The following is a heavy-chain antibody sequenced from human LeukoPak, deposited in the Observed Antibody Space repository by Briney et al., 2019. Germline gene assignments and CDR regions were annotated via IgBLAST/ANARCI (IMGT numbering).Heavy chain of an antibody. D-gene: IGHD6-19*01. J-gene: IGHJ4*02. CDR3: ARVGQWMVFDY. CDR2: IKQDGSER. CDR1: GFTFSSLW. Sequence: PGGSLRHSCAASGFTFSSLWMSWVRQAPGKGLEWVGNIKQDGSERFYVDSVKDRFTIFRDNAKESLYLQMNSLRAEDTAVYYCARVGQWMVFDYWGQGTLVTVSS. V-gene: IGHV3-7*03.